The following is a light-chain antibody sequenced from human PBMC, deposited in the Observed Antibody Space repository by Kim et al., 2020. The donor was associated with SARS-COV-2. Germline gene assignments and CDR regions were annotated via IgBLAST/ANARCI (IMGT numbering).Light chain of an antibody. J-gene: IGKJ4*01. V-gene: IGKV3-20*01. Sequence: EIVLTQSPGTLSLSPGERVTLSCRASQSVSSGYLAWYQQKPGQAPRLLIYGASNRATGIPDRFSGSGSGTDFTLTISRLEPEDFAVYYCQQYDSPPLTFGGGTKVDIK. CDR1: QSVSSGY. CDR3: QQYDSPPLT. CDR2: GAS.